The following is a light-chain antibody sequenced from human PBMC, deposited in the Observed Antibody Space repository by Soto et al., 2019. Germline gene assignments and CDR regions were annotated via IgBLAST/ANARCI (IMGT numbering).Light chain of an antibody. CDR2: DDR. CDR3: QVWDDSDGQQGV. CDR1: DLRSKS. Sequence: SYELTQPPSVSVAPGQTARITCGGNDLRSKSVHWYQQKPGQAPALVLYDDRYRPSGIPERFCGSKSGNTATLTISRVEAGDEADYFCQVWDDSDGQQGVFGTGTKVTVL. V-gene: IGLV3-21*02. J-gene: IGLJ1*01.